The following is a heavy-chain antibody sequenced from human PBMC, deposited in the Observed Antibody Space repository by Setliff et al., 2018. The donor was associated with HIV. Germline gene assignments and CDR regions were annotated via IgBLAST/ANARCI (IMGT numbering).Heavy chain of an antibody. Sequence: SETLSLTCTVSGGSISSYYWSWIRQPPGKGLEWIGYIYYSGSTNYNPSLKSRVTISIDTSKNQFSLKLSSVTAADTAVYYCARGMIWGAYYYYMDVWGTGTTVTVSS. D-gene: IGHD3-16*01. CDR2: IYYSGST. CDR3: ARGMIWGAYYYYMDV. CDR1: GGSISSYY. V-gene: IGHV4-59*08. J-gene: IGHJ6*03.